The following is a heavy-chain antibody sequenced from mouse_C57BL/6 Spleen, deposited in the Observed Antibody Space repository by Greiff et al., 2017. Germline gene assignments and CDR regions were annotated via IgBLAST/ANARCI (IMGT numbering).Heavy chain of an antibody. D-gene: IGHD2-4*01. J-gene: IGHJ4*01. CDR1: GYTFTDYY. V-gene: IGHV1-26*01. CDR3: ARYDYGYAMDY. Sequence: VQLQQSGPELVKPGASVKISCKASGYTFTDYYMNWVKQSPGKSLEWIGDINPNNGGTSYNQKFKGKATLTVDKSSSTAYMELRSLTSEDSAVYYCARYDYGYAMDYWGQGTSVTVSS. CDR2: INPNNGGT.